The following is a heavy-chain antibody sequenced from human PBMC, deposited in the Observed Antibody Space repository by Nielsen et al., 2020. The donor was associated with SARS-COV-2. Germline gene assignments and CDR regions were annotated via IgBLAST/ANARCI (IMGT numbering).Heavy chain of an antibody. CDR3: ARLASSSWHFDY. Sequence: GESLKISCAASGFTFSSYWMSWVRQAPGKGLEWVANIKQDGSEKYYVDSVKGRFTISRDNTKNSLYLQMNSLRAEDTAVYYCARLASSSWHFDYWGQGTLVTVFS. CDR2: IKQDGSEK. V-gene: IGHV3-7*01. D-gene: IGHD6-13*01. CDR1: GFTFSSYW. J-gene: IGHJ4*02.